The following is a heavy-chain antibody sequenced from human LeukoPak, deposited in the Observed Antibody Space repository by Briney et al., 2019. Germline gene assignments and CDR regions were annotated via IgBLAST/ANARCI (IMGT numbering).Heavy chain of an antibody. Sequence: PSETLSLTCTVSGGSISSYYWSWIRQAPGKGLEWVSAISGSGGSTYYADSVKGRFTISRDNSKNTLYLQMNSLRAEDTAVYYCAKVQYDILTLGGMDVWGQGTTVTVSS. J-gene: IGHJ6*02. CDR3: AKVQYDILTLGGMDV. D-gene: IGHD3-9*01. CDR2: ISGSGGST. CDR1: GGSISSYY. V-gene: IGHV3-23*01.